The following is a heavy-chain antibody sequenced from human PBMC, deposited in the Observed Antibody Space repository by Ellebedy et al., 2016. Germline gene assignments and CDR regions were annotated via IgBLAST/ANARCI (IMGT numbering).Heavy chain of an antibody. CDR3: TTVYRYNYDSV. CDR2: IKSKTDGGAA. J-gene: IGHJ4*02. Sequence: GGSLRLSCAASGFAFSNAWMNWVRQAPGKGLEWVGRIKSKTDGGAADYAAPVKGRFTISRDDSKNTLYLQMNSLKTEDTAVYFCTTVYRYNYDSVWGQGTLVTVSS. CDR1: GFAFSNAW. D-gene: IGHD5-18*01. V-gene: IGHV3-15*01.